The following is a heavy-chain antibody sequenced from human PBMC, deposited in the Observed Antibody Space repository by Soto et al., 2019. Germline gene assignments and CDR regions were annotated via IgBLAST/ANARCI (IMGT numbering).Heavy chain of an antibody. D-gene: IGHD3-10*01. CDR2: IYSGTT. Sequence: ETLSLTCAVSGYSITSDNYWGWIRQAPGKGLEWIGSIYSGTTYYNPSLKSRVTISQDTSKNQFSLRLTSVTAADTAIYYCAKKGYYPSGKINLFDSWGQGTLVTVSS. CDR1: GYSITSDNY. J-gene: IGHJ4*02. V-gene: IGHV4-38-2*01. CDR3: AKKGYYPSGKINLFDS.